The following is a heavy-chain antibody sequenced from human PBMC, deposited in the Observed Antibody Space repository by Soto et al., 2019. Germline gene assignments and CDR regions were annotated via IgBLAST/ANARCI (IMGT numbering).Heavy chain of an antibody. J-gene: IGHJ4*02. Sequence: PGGSLRLSCAASGFTFSSYSMNWVRQAPGKGLEWVSYISSSSSTIYYADSVKGRFTISRDNAKNSLYLQMNSLRAEDTAVYYCARGLPTGAEDIVVVPAAMDPGEFDYWGQGTLVTVSS. CDR3: ARGLPTGAEDIVVVPAAMDPGEFDY. CDR2: ISSSSSTI. CDR1: GFTFSSYS. V-gene: IGHV3-48*01. D-gene: IGHD2-2*01.